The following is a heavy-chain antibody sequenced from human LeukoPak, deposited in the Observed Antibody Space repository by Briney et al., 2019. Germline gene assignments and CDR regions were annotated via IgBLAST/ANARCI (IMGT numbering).Heavy chain of an antibody. V-gene: IGHV3-23*01. CDR3: AKDVRGHYIVVVSGWLDP. D-gene: IGHD2-21*01. Sequence: GGSLRLSCAAPGFTFSSYAMTWVRQAPGKGLEWVSGISGSGNTRYYADSVKGRFTISRDNSKNTLYLQMNGLRAEDTAVYYCAKDVRGHYIVVVSGWLDPWGQGTLVTVSS. CDR1: GFTFSSYA. J-gene: IGHJ5*02. CDR2: ISGSGNTR.